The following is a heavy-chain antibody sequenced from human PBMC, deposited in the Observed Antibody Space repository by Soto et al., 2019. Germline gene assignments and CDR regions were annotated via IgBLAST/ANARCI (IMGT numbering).Heavy chain of an antibody. CDR3: AKDRESAYYDFWSGYHSPYYYYGMDV. CDR1: QFTFRSYG. Sequence: GGSLRLSCETSQFTFRSYGMHWVRQAPGKGLQWVASISSDGAYENYIDSVKGRFTISRDNSKNTLYLQMNSLRAEDTAVYYCAKDRESAYYDFWSGYHSPYYYYGMDVWGQGTTVTVSS. J-gene: IGHJ6*02. CDR2: ISSDGAYE. D-gene: IGHD3-3*01. V-gene: IGHV3-30*18.